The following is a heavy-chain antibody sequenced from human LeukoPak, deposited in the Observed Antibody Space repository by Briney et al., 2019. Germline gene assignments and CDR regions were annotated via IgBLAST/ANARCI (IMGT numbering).Heavy chain of an antibody. J-gene: IGHJ3*02. CDR2: IYYSGST. V-gene: IGHV4-59*01. CDR1: GGSISSYY. CDR3: ARDFRAFWSGNDAFDI. Sequence: SETLSLTCTVSGGSISSYYWSWIRQPPGKGLEWIGYIYYSGSTNYNSSLKSRVTISVDTSKNQFSLKLSSVTAADTAVYYCARDFRAFWSGNDAFDIWGQGTMVTVSS. D-gene: IGHD3-3*01.